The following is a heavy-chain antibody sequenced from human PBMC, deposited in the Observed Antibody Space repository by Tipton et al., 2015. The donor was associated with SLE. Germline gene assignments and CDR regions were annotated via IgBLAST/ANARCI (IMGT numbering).Heavy chain of an antibody. CDR2: INPNSGGT. D-gene: IGHD2-2*01. J-gene: IGHJ4*02. CDR3: VRECSSTPLLDYFDY. V-gene: IGHV1-2*02. Sequence: QSGAEVKKPGASVKVSCKASGYTFTGYYMHWVRQAPGQGLEWMGWINPNSGGTNYAQKFQGRVTMTRDTSISTAYMELSRLRSDDTAVYYCVRECSSTPLLDYFDYWGQGTLVTVSS. CDR1: GYTFTGYY.